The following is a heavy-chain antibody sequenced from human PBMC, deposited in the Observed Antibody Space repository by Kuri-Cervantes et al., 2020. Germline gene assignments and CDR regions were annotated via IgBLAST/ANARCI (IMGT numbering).Heavy chain of an antibody. J-gene: IGHJ6*02. CDR3: ARDDAVAGQGGYYYYYGMDV. CDR1: GFTFSDYY. V-gene: IGHV3-11*01. CDR2: ISSSGSTI. Sequence: GGSLRLSCAASGFTFSDYYMSWIRQAPGKGLEWVSYISSSGSTIYYADSVKGRFTISRDNAKNSLYLQMYSLRAEDTAVYYCARDDAVAGQGGYYYYYGMDVWGQGTTVTVSS. D-gene: IGHD4-23*01.